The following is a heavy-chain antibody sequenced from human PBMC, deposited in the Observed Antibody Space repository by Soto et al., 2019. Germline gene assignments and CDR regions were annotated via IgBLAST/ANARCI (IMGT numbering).Heavy chain of an antibody. V-gene: IGHV1-69*04. CDR2: IIPILDIA. CDR3: ARDTYYYDSSGRRGISS. CDR1: GSTFSSYP. D-gene: IGHD3-22*01. J-gene: IGHJ5*02. Sequence: QVQLVQSGAEVKKPGSSVKISCKASGSTFSSYPINWVRQAPGQGLEWMGWIIPILDIANYAQKFQGRVTITADKSTSTAYRELSSLRSEDTAVYYCARDTYYYDSSGRRGISSWGQGTLVTVSS.